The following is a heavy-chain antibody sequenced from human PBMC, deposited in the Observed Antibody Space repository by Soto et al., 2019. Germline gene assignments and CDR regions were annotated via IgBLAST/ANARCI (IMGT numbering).Heavy chain of an antibody. CDR1: GYTFTSYA. D-gene: IGHD5-12*01. CDR3: AREWLRRRRPFAI. V-gene: IGHV1-3*01. J-gene: IGHJ3*02. CDR2: TNAGNGNT. Sequence: GASVKVSCKASGYTFTSYAMHWVRQAPGQRLEWMGWTNAGNGNTKYSQKFQGRVTITRDTSASTAYMELSSLRSEDTAVYYCAREWLRRRRPFAIRGQRTIVTVSS.